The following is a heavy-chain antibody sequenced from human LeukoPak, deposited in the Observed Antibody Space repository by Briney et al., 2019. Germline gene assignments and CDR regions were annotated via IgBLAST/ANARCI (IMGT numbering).Heavy chain of an antibody. J-gene: IGHJ3*02. CDR1: GFTFSSYS. CDR2: ISSSSSYI. CDR3: ARDEAYCGGDCYNDAFDI. V-gene: IGHV3-21*01. Sequence: GGSLRLSCAASGFTFSSYSMNWIRQAPGKGLEWVSSISSSSSYIYYADSVKGRFTISRDNAKNSLYLQMNSLRAEDTAVYYCARDEAYCGGDCYNDAFDIWGQGTMVTVSS. D-gene: IGHD2-21*02.